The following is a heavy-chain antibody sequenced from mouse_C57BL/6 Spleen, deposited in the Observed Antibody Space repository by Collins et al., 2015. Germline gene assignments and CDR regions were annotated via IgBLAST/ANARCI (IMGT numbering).Heavy chain of an antibody. J-gene: IGHJ1*03. Sequence: EVQLVESGGGLVKPGGSLKLSCAASGFTFSDYGMHWVRQAPEKGLEWVAYISSGSSTIYYADTVKGRFTISRDNAKNTLFLQMTSLRSEDTAMYYCARIETPSSYWYFDVWGTGTTVTVSS. CDR2: ISSGSSTI. CDR3: ARIETPSSYWYFDV. D-gene: IGHD1-1*01. V-gene: IGHV5-17*01. CDR1: GFTFSDYG.